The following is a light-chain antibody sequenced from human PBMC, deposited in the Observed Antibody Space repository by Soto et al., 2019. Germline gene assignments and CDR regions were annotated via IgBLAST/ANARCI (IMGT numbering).Light chain of an antibody. CDR2: AVT. Sequence: QSVLTQPASVSGSPGQSITISCTGSSSDVGGYDYVCWYQQYPGKAPKLIIYAVTDRPSEVSNRFSGSKSGNTASLIISGLQAEDEADYYCSSYTTSSTVVFGGGTQLTVL. CDR1: SSDVGGYDY. J-gene: IGLJ2*01. V-gene: IGLV2-14*03. CDR3: SSYTTSSTVV.